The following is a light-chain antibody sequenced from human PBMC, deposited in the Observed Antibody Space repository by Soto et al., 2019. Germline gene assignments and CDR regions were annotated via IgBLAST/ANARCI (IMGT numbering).Light chain of an antibody. CDR2: GAS. Sequence: EIVMTQSPATLSVSPGERATLSCRASQSVSSNLAWYQQKPGQAPRLLMYGASTRATGIPDRFSGSGSGTEFTLTISRLQSEDFAVYYCQQHKNWPSWTLGQGTKVEIK. J-gene: IGKJ1*01. V-gene: IGKV3-15*01. CDR1: QSVSSN. CDR3: QQHKNWPSWT.